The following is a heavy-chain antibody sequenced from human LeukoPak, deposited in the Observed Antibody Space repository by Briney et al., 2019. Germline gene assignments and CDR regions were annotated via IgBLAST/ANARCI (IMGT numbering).Heavy chain of an antibody. Sequence: GGSLRLSCAASGFNFSNYDMHWVRQAPGKGLDWVAFIRNDRSNKYYADSVKGRFTISRDNSKNTLYLQMNSLRAEDTAVYYCAKGDTSWGQGTLVTVSS. CDR1: GFNFSNYD. D-gene: IGHD2-21*02. J-gene: IGHJ5*02. CDR3: AKGDTS. V-gene: IGHV3-30*02. CDR2: IRNDRSNK.